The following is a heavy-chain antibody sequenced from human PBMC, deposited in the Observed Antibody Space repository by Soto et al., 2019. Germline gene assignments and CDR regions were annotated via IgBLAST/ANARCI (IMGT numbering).Heavy chain of an antibody. V-gene: IGHV1-18*04. J-gene: IGHJ5*02. D-gene: IGHD4-17*01. Sequence: GASVKVSCKASGYTFTGYYMHWVRQAPGQGLEWMGWISAYNGNTNYAQKLQGRVTMTTDTSTSTAYMELRSLRSDDTAVYYCARGTTVTTLTGWFDPWGQGTLVTVSS. CDR3: ARGTTVTTLTGWFDP. CDR2: ISAYNGNT. CDR1: GYTFTGYY.